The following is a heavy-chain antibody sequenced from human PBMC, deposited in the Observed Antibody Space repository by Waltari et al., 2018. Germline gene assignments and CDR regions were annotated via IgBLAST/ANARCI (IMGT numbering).Heavy chain of an antibody. Sequence: QVQLVQSGAEVKTPGSSVKVSCTASGRPFSSYPIRGVLQAPGQGLEWMGRIIPILGIANYAQKFQGRVTITADKSTSTAYMELSSLRSEDTAVYYCARDAGYSSSQADYWGQGTLVTVSS. V-gene: IGHV1-69*09. CDR3: ARDAGYSSSQADY. CDR1: GRPFSSYP. CDR2: IIPILGIA. D-gene: IGHD6-6*01. J-gene: IGHJ4*02.